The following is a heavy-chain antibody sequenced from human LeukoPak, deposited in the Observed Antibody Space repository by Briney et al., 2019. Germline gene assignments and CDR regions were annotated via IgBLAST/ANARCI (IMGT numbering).Heavy chain of an antibody. Sequence: GGSLRLSCEASEFTFSSYEMNWVRQAPGKGLEWVSYIGPGGDSIYYADSVKGQFTISRDNSKNTLFLQMNSLRAEDTAVYYCAKGIRSGGGYSQGYFDSWGQGTLVTVSS. CDR1: EFTFSSYE. CDR3: AKGIRSGGGYSQGYFDS. J-gene: IGHJ4*02. D-gene: IGHD3-22*01. V-gene: IGHV3-48*03. CDR2: IGPGGDSI.